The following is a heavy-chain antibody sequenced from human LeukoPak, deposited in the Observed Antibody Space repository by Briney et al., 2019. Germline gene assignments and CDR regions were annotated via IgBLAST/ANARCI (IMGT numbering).Heavy chain of an antibody. D-gene: IGHD6-19*01. J-gene: IGHJ5*02. Sequence: GGSLRLSCAASGFTFSTYAMSWVRQAPGKGLEWVSVVSGTGGRTYYADSVKGRFTISRDNSKNTLYLQMNSLRAEDTALYYCVKASSSAPQYNWFDAWGQGTLVTVSS. CDR3: VKASSSAPQYNWFDA. V-gene: IGHV3-23*01. CDR2: VSGTGGRT. CDR1: GFTFSTYA.